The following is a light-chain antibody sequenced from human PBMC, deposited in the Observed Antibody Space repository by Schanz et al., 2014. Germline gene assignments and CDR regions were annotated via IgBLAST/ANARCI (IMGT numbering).Light chain of an antibody. J-gene: IGLJ2*01. CDR2: DVT. CDR1: SSDVGSYNL. CDR3: CSYVGHSTVL. V-gene: IGLV2-23*02. Sequence: QSALTQPASVSGSPGQSITISCTGTSSDVGSYNLVSWYQQHPGKAPKLMIYDVTKRPSGVPDRFSASKSGNMASLTISGLQAEDEADYYCCSYVGHSTVLFGGGTKLTVL.